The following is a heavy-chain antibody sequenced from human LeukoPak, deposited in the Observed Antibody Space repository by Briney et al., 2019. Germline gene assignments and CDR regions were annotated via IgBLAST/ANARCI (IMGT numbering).Heavy chain of an antibody. V-gene: IGHV4-4*07. CDR1: GGSLSSYY. D-gene: IGHD5-18*01. Sequence: KASETLSLTCTVSGGSLSSYYWSWIRQPAGKGLEWIGRIYTSGSTNYNPSLKSRVTMSVDTSKNQFSLKLSSVTAADTAVYYCARWSSYSYGYNDAFDIWGQGTMVTVSS. CDR3: ARWSSYSYGYNDAFDI. J-gene: IGHJ3*02. CDR2: IYTSGST.